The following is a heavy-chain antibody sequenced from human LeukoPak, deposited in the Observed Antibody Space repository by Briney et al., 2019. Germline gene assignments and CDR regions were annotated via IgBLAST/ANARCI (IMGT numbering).Heavy chain of an antibody. J-gene: IGHJ6*03. D-gene: IGHD2-2*01. V-gene: IGHV3-48*03. Sequence: GGSLRLSCAASGFTFSSYEMNWVRQAPGKGLEWVSYISSSGSTIYYADSVEGRFTISRDNAKNSLYLQMNSLRAEDTAVYYCARDVVVPAASYYYYYMDVWGKGTTVTISS. CDR1: GFTFSSYE. CDR3: ARDVVVPAASYYYYYMDV. CDR2: ISSSGSTI.